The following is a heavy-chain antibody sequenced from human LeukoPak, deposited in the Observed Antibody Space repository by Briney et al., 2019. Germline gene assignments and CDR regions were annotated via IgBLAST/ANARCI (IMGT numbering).Heavy chain of an antibody. J-gene: IGHJ6*03. CDR3: ARDPAKTGYMDV. CDR1: GFTFSSYA. CDR2: ISSSGSTI. V-gene: IGHV3-48*04. Sequence: GGSLRLSCAVSGFTFSSYAMSWVRQAPGKGLEWVSYISSSGSTIYYADSVKGRFTISRDNAKNSLYLQMNSLRAEDTAVYYCARDPAKTGYMDVWGKGTTVTVSS. D-gene: IGHD6-25*01.